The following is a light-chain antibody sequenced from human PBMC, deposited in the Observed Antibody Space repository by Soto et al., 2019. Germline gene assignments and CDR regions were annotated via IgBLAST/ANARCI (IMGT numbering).Light chain of an antibody. CDR3: QQRTYWPLT. CDR2: GAS. Sequence: EVVLTQSPATLSVSPEAASTRSYMPRQSVGSNLAWYQQKPGQTPRVLIYGASTRAIGIPARFSGSGSGTDFTLTISRLEPEDFAVYYCQQRTYWPLTFGGGTKVDIK. CDR1: QSVGSN. J-gene: IGKJ4*01. V-gene: IGKV3-11*01.